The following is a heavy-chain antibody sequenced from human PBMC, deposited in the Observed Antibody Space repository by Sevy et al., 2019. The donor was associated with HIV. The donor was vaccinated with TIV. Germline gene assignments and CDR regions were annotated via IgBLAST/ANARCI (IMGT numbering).Heavy chain of an antibody. CDR1: GRSMTGYY. CDR2: IYYSGST. Sequence: SETLSLTCTVSGRSMTGYYWTWIRQPPGKGLEWIGYIYYSGSTNYNPSLKSRVTISVDTSKNQFSLELSSVTAADTAVYYCARAPPYYDILTGRRYCDYWGQGTLVTVSS. CDR3: ARAPPYYDILTGRRYCDY. V-gene: IGHV4-59*01. J-gene: IGHJ4*02. D-gene: IGHD3-9*01.